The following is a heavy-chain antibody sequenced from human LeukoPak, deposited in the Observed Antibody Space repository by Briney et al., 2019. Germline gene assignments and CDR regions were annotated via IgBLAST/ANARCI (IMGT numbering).Heavy chain of an antibody. CDR1: GFTSSSYS. D-gene: IGHD3-3*01. V-gene: IGHV3-21*01. J-gene: IGHJ6*02. CDR2: ISSSSSYI. CDR3: ASQAYYDFWSGYFDYYYGMDV. Sequence: GGSLRLSCAASGFTSSSYSMNWVRQAPGKGLEWVSSISSSSSYIYYADSVKGRFTISRDNAKNSLYLQMNSLRAEDTAVYYCASQAYYDFWSGYFDYYYGMDVWGQGTTVTVSS.